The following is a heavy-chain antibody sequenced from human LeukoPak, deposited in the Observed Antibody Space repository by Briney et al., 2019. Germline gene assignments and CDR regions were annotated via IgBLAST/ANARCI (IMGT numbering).Heavy chain of an antibody. D-gene: IGHD4-17*01. Sequence: SETLSLTCAVYGGSFSGYYWSWIRQPPGKGLEWIGEINHSGSTNYNPSLKSRVTISVDTSKNQFSLKLSSVTAADTAVYYCAGDYGDIDYWDQGTLVTVSS. V-gene: IGHV4-34*01. J-gene: IGHJ4*02. CDR1: GGSFSGYY. CDR2: INHSGST. CDR3: AGDYGDIDY.